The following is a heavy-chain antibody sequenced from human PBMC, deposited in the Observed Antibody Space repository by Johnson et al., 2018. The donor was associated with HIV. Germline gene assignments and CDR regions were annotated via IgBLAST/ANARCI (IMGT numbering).Heavy chain of an antibody. CDR3: ARVAPAHDSFDI. J-gene: IGHJ3*02. V-gene: IGHV3-NL1*01. CDR1: GFTFSTYG. D-gene: IGHD2-2*01. Sequence: QVQLVESGGGVVQPGRSLRLSCAASGFTFSTYGMHWVRQAPGKGLAWVSSISCGGRTYYADSVKGRFTISRDNSNNTLYLQMNSLRAEDTAVYYCARVAPAHDSFDIWGQGTIVTVSS. CDR2: ISCGGRT.